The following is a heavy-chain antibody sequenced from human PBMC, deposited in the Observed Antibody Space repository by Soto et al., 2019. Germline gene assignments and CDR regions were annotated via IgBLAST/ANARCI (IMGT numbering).Heavy chain of an antibody. CDR1: GGSINGYY. CDR3: ARDWGGGTFDY. CDR2: ISYSGST. V-gene: IGHV4-59*01. D-gene: IGHD3-16*01. J-gene: IGHJ4*02. Sequence: LSLTCTVSGGSINGYYWSWIRQPPGKGLEWIGYISYSGSTNYNPSLKSRVTISVDTSKNQFSLKLSSVTTADTAVYYCARDWGGGTFDYWGQGTLVTVSS.